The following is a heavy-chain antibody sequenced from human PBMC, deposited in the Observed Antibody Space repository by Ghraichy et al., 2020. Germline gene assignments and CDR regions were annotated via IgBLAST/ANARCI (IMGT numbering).Heavy chain of an antibody. Sequence: GGSLRLSCEASGFTFSTYSMNWVRQAPGKGLEWVSYISTSSGAIYYADSVKGQFTISRDNAKNSVYLQMSSLRDEDTAVYYCARDCGGDCWLINYWGQGTLVTVSS. CDR2: ISTSSGAI. CDR1: GFTFSTYS. CDR3: ARDCGGDCWLINY. V-gene: IGHV3-48*02. J-gene: IGHJ4*02. D-gene: IGHD2-21*01.